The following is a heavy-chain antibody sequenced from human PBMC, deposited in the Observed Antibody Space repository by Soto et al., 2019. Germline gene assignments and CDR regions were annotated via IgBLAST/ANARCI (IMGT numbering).Heavy chain of an antibody. D-gene: IGHD2-2*01. CDR3: ARYIPGVRYYGMDV. CDR2: IGESGTPS. CDR1: GFTFRSNA. V-gene: IGHV3-23*01. Sequence: GGSLSLSCAASGFTFRSNAMKGVRQAPVKWFVCFSLIGESGTPSYYADSVKVRFTISRDNSGNSLFLEMYSLRAEYTAVYYCARYIPGVRYYGMDVWGQGTTVTVSS. J-gene: IGHJ6*02.